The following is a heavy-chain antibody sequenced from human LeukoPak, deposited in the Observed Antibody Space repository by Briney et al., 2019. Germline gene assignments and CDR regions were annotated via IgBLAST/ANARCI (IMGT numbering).Heavy chain of an antibody. D-gene: IGHD2-15*01. CDR3: ARDRCGTSCYRYYLDY. Sequence: PGGSLRLSCAASGFTFSSYWMSWVRQAPGKGLEWVANIKQDGSEKYYVDSVKGRFTISRDNAKNSLYLQLNSLRAEDTAVYYCARDRCGTSCYRYYLDYWGQGTLVTVSS. CDR2: IKQDGSEK. V-gene: IGHV3-7*05. J-gene: IGHJ4*02. CDR1: GFTFSSYW.